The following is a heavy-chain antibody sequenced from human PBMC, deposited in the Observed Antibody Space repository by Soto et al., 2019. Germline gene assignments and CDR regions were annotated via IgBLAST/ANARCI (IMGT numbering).Heavy chain of an antibody. V-gene: IGHV1-3*01. CDR2: INPGNGNT. CDR1: GYTFTSYG. J-gene: IGHJ4*02. Sequence: ASVKVSCKASGYTFTSYGMNWVRQAPGRGLEWMGWINPGNGNTKYSQKFQGRVIIGRDTSASTAYMELSSLRSEDTAVYYCARGGYFDSSNYLAYWGLGTLVTVSS. CDR3: ARGGYFDSSNYLAY. D-gene: IGHD3-22*01.